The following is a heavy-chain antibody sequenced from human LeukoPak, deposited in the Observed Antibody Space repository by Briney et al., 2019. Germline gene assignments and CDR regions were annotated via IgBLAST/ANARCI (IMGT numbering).Heavy chain of an antibody. D-gene: IGHD1-26*01. CDR1: GFTFDDYA. Sequence: GRSLRLSCAASGFTFDDYAMHWVRQAPGKGLEWVSGISWNSGSIGYADSVKGRFTISRDNAKNSLYLQMNSLRAEDTALYYCAKTSGRGGDFQHWGQGTLVTVSS. J-gene: IGHJ1*01. CDR2: ISWNSGSI. V-gene: IGHV3-9*01. CDR3: AKTSGRGGDFQH.